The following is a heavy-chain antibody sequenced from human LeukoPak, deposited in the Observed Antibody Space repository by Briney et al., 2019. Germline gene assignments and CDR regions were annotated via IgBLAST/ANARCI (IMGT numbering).Heavy chain of an antibody. D-gene: IGHD2-2*01. J-gene: IGHJ4*02. V-gene: IGHV1-69*13. CDR1: GGTFSSYA. CDR2: IIPIFGTA. Sequence: GASVKVSCKASGGTFSSYAISWVRQAPGQGLEWMGGIIPIFGTANYAQKFQGRVTITADESTSTAYMELSSLRSEDTAVYYCARRYCSSTSCYFPGPFDYWGQGTLVTVSS. CDR3: ARRYCSSTSCYFPGPFDY.